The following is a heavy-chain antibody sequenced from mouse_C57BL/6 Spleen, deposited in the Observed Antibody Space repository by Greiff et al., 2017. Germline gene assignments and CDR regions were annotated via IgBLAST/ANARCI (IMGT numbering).Heavy chain of an antibody. CDR2: IDPTGSYT. D-gene: IGHD2-2*01. CDR1: GYTFTSYW. CDR3: ARASYGSYYFDY. Sequence: QVQLQQPGAELVRPGTSVKLSCKASGYTFTSYWMHWVKQRPGQGLEWIGVIDPTGSYTNYNQKFKGKATLTVDKSSSTAYMQLSSLTSEDSAVYYCARASYGSYYFDYWGQGTTLTVSS. J-gene: IGHJ2*01. V-gene: IGHV1-59*01.